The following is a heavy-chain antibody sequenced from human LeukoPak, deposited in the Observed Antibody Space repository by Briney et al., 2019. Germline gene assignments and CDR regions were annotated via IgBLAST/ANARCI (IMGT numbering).Heavy chain of an antibody. CDR3: AREAGSDCSSTSCRAGYGMDV. V-gene: IGHV1-2*04. D-gene: IGHD2-2*01. J-gene: IGHJ6*04. CDR2: INPNSGGT. Sequence: ASVKVSCKASGYTFTGYYMHWVRQAPGQGLEWMGWINPNSGGTNYAQKFQGWVTMTRDTSISTAYMELSRLRSDDTAVYYCAREAGSDCSSTSCRAGYGMDVWGKGNTVTASP. CDR1: GYTFTGYY.